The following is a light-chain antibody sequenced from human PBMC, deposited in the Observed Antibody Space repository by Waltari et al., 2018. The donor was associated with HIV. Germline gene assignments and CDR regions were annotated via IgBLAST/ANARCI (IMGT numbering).Light chain of an antibody. V-gene: IGLV1-44*01. J-gene: IGLJ1*01. CDR2: TNN. Sequence: QSVLTQPPSASGTHGQSVTISCSGSSSTIGSNTVNWYQPLPGTAPKLLIFTNNHRPSGVPDRFSGSKSGTSASLAISGLQSEDEADYYCAAWDDSLNGFVFGTGTKVTVL. CDR1: SSTIGSNT. CDR3: AAWDDSLNGFV.